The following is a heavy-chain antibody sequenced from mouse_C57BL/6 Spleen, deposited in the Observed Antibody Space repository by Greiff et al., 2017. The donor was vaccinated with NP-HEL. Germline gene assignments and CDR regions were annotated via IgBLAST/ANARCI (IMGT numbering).Heavy chain of an antibody. CDR2: IDPSDSET. Sequence: VQLQQPGAELVRPGSSVKLSCKASGYTFTSYWMHWVKQRPIQGLEWIGNIDPSDSETHYNQKFKDKATLTVDKSSSTAYMQLSSLTSEDSAVYYCARPGSSYLFDYWGQGTTLTVSS. CDR1: GYTFTSYW. D-gene: IGHD1-1*01. V-gene: IGHV1-52*01. CDR3: ARPGSSYLFDY. J-gene: IGHJ2*01.